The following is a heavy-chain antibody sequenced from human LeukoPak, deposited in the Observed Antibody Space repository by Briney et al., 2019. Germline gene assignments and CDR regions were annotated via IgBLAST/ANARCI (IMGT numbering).Heavy chain of an antibody. J-gene: IGHJ3*02. CDR3: ASARLVGATRGAFDI. CDR1: GGSISSYY. D-gene: IGHD1-26*01. CDR2: IYYSGST. V-gene: IGHV4-59*01. Sequence: SRTLSLTCSVSGGSISSYYWSWIRQPPGKGLEWIGYIYYSGSTNYNPSLKSRVTISVGTSKNQFSLKLSSVTAADTAVYYCASARLVGATRGAFDIWGQGTMVTVSS.